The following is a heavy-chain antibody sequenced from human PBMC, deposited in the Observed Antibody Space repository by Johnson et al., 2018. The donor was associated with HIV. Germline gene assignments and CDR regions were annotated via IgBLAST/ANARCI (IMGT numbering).Heavy chain of an antibody. J-gene: IGHJ3*02. CDR3: ARDRGYSGSYFGAFDI. D-gene: IGHD1-26*01. CDR2: ISYDGSNK. Sequence: QVQLVESGGGVVQPRRSLRLSCAASGFTFSNYAMNWVRQAPGKGLEWVAVISYDGSNKHFAESVQGRFTISRDNSKNSLYLQMNSLRAEDTAVYYCARDRGYSGSYFGAFDIWGRGTMVTVSS. V-gene: IGHV3-30-3*01. CDR1: GFTFSNYA.